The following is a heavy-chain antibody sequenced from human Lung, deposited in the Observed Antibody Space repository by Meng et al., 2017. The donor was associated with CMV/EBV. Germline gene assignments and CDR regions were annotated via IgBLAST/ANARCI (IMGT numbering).Heavy chain of an antibody. CDR1: GDSITNHNW. CDR2: IPHRGSS. V-gene: IGHV4-4*02. D-gene: IGHD3-10*01. Sequence: QVQVRESGPALVKPSETLYRTCAVSGDSITNHNWWAWVRQPPGKGLEWIGEIPHRGSSAYNPSLKSRVSMSIDKSKNQFSLKLTSVTAADTAVYHCLRRSGGSVWGQGTLVTVSS. J-gene: IGHJ1*01. CDR3: LRRSGGSV.